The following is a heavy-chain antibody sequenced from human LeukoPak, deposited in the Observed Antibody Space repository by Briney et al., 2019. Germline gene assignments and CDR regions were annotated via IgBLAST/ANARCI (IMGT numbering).Heavy chain of an antibody. V-gene: IGHV3-7*01. J-gene: IGHJ4*02. CDR1: GFSFSNYW. CDR3: ACHDSWRFNY. D-gene: IGHD2-15*01. CDR2: IEHDGGDK. Sequence: PGGSLRLSCEASGFSFSNYWMSWLRQAPGKGLEWVANIEHDGGDKDYADSVKGRFTISRDNARNSLYLQMNSLRAGDTAVYYCACHDSWRFNYWGQGTLVTVSS.